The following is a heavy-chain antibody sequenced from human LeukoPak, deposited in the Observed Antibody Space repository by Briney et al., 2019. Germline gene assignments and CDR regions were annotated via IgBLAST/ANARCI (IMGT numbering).Heavy chain of an antibody. CDR3: ARGLTIFGVVTYYFDY. D-gene: IGHD3-3*01. J-gene: IGHJ4*02. CDR2: ISAYNGNT. CDR1: GYTFTSYG. V-gene: IGHV1-18*01. Sequence: ASVKVSCKASGYTFTSYGISWVRQAPGQGLEWMGWISAYNGNTNYAQKLQGRVTMTTDTSTSTAYMELRSLRSDDTAVYYCARGLTIFGVVTYYFDYWGQGTLVTVSS.